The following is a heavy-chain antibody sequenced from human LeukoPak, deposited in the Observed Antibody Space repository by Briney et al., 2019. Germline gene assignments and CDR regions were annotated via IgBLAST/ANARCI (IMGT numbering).Heavy chain of an antibody. V-gene: IGHV4-61*01. CDR1: GGSVSSGSYY. D-gene: IGHD3-22*01. Sequence: PSETLSLTCTVSGGSVSSGSYYWSWIRQPPGKGLEWIGYIYYSGSTNYNPSLKSRVTISVDTSKNQFSLKLSSVTAADTAVYYCARVLAYYDSSGYPAGAFDIWGQGTMVTVSS. J-gene: IGHJ3*02. CDR2: IYYSGST. CDR3: ARVLAYYDSSGYPAGAFDI.